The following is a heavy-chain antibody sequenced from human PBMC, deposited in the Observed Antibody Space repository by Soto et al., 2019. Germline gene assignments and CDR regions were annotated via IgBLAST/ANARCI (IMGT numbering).Heavy chain of an antibody. V-gene: IGHV3-48*01. J-gene: IGHJ4*02. D-gene: IGHD1-26*01. CDR2: IGIGSSTK. Sequence: GGSLRLSCAASGFTFRNYGMNWVRQAPGKGLGWVSYIGIGSSTKYYADSVKGRFTISRDNSKNTLYLQMNSLRAEDTAVYYCARRGSGSYYDYWGQGTLVTVSS. CDR3: ARRGSGSYYDY. CDR1: GFTFRNYG.